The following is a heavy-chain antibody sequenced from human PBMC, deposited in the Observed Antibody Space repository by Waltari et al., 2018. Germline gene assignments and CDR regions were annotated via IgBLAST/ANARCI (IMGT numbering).Heavy chain of an antibody. J-gene: IGHJ5*02. Sequence: QVQLVQSGAEVKKPGASVKVSCKASGYTFTSYGISWVRQAPGQGLEWMGWVSAYNGNTNYAQKLQGRVTMTTDTSTSTAYMELRSLRSDDTAVYYCARVPFTICGVVRTRWFDPWGQGTLVTVSS. CDR1: GYTFTSYG. CDR3: ARVPFTICGVVRTRWFDP. V-gene: IGHV1-18*01. D-gene: IGHD3-3*01. CDR2: VSAYNGNT.